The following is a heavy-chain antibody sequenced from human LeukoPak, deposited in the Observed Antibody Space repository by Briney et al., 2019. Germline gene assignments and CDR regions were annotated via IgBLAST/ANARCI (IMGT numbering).Heavy chain of an antibody. J-gene: IGHJ4*02. D-gene: IGHD5-18*01. CDR3: ARVAQGGTANLDY. CDR1: GFTFSRHG. CDR2: IGDTGRAK. V-gene: IGHV3-30*03. Sequence: GRSLRLSCAASGFTFSRHGMHWVRQAPGKGREWVAVIGDTGRAKYYADSVKGRFTISRDNSKNTLYLQMNSLRAEDTAVYYCARVAQGGTANLDYWGQGTLVTVSS.